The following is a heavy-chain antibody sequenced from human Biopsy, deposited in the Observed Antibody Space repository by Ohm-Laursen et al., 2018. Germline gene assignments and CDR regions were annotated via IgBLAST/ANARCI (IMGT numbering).Heavy chain of an antibody. V-gene: IGHV4-4*08. CDR2: IYITGRT. J-gene: IGHJ2*01. CDR1: GGPIDSYY. CDR3: ASAGYNPDWNFDL. Sequence: SETLSLTCTVSGGPIDSYYWSWIRQPPGKALEWIGYIYITGRTSYNPSLKSRVTMSVNTSKKQFPLRLSSVTAADTAVYYCASAGYNPDWNFDLWGRGTRVTVSS. D-gene: IGHD5-24*01.